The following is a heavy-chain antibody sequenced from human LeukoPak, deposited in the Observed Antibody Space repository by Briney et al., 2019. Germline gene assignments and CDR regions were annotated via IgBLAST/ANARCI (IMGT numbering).Heavy chain of an antibody. D-gene: IGHD4-23*01. J-gene: IGHJ3*02. CDR3: AREVGGNLGDAFDI. CDR1: GFTFSNYW. Sequence: GGSLRLSCAASGFTFSNYWMHWVRQAPGKGLVWVSRINSDGSTATYADSVKGRFTTSRDNAKKTLYVQMNSLRAEDTAVYYCAREVGGNLGDAFDIWGQGTMVTVSS. V-gene: IGHV3-74*03. CDR2: INSDGSTA.